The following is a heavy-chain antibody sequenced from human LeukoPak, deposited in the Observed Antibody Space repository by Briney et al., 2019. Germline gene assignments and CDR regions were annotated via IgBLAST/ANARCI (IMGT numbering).Heavy chain of an antibody. CDR3: ARDLGPLDCGGDCYSWYFDL. Sequence: SETLSLTCAVSGGSISSYYWSWIRQPAGKGLEWIGRIYTSGSTNYNPSLKSRVTMSVDTSKNQFSLKLSSVTAADTAVYYCARDLGPLDCGGDCYSWYFDLWGRGTLVTVSS. D-gene: IGHD2-21*02. J-gene: IGHJ2*01. CDR1: GGSISSYY. V-gene: IGHV4-4*07. CDR2: IYTSGST.